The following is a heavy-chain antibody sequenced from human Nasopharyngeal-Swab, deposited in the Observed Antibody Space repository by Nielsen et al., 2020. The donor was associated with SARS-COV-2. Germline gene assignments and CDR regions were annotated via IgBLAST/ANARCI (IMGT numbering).Heavy chain of an antibody. V-gene: IGHV1-18*01. CDR1: GYTFTSYG. CDR2: NSAYNGNT. CDR3: ARGGMYSSSWEDWFDP. D-gene: IGHD6-13*01. Sequence: ASVQVSCKASGYTFTSYGISWVRQAPGQGLEWMGWNSAYNGNTNYAQKLQGRVTMTTDTSTSTAYMELRSLRSDDTAVYYCARGGMYSSSWEDWFDPWGQGTLVTVSS. J-gene: IGHJ5*02.